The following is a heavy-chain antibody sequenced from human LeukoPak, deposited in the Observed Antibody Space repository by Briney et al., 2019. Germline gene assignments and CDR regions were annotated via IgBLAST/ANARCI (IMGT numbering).Heavy chain of an antibody. J-gene: IGHJ4*02. CDR3: ARGSQLLDY. V-gene: IGHV4-4*02. Sequence: PSETLSLTCAVSGGSISSNNWWIWVRQSPEKGLEWIGYIYHSGSTYYNPSLKSRVTISVDRSKNQFSLKLSSVTAADTAVYYCARGSQLLDYWGQGTLVTVSS. CDR2: IYHSGST. D-gene: IGHD1-1*01. CDR1: GGSISSNNW.